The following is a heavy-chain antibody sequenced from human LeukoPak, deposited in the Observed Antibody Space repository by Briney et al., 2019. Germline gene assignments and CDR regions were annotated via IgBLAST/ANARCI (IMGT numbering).Heavy chain of an antibody. CDR1: GFTFSSYA. CDR3: ARDDRLDY. V-gene: IGHV3-64*01. Sequence: GESLRLSCAASGFTFSSYAMHSVRQAPGKGLEYVSAISSNGGSTYYANSVKGRFTISRDNSKNTLYLQMGSLRAEDMAVYYCARDDRLDYWGQGTLVTVSS. J-gene: IGHJ4*02. CDR2: ISSNGGST.